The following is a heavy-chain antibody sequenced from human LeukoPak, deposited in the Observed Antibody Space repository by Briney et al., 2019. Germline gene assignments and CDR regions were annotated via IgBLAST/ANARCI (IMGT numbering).Heavy chain of an antibody. D-gene: IGHD2-15*01. J-gene: IGHJ4*02. CDR3: ARYGNAFDY. Sequence: GGSLRLSCAASGFTFSRYGMHWVRPPPGRGLERVAFIRYDGSNKHYADSVKGRFTISRDNSKHTLFLQMNSVRAEDTALYYCARYGNAFDYWGQGTLVTISS. CDR1: GFTFSRYG. V-gene: IGHV3-30*02. CDR2: IRYDGSNK.